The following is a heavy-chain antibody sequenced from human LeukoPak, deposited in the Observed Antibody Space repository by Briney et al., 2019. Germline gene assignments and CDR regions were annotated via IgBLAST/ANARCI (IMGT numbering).Heavy chain of an antibody. CDR1: GGTFSSYA. Sequence: ASVKVSCKASGGTFSSYAISWVRQAPGQGLEWMGGIIPIFGTANYAQKFQGRVTITADESTNTAYMELSSLRSEDTAVYYCAILGYYYGSGTNPAIDYWGQGTLVTVSS. J-gene: IGHJ4*02. D-gene: IGHD3-10*01. CDR3: AILGYYYGSGTNPAIDY. V-gene: IGHV1-69*13. CDR2: IIPIFGTA.